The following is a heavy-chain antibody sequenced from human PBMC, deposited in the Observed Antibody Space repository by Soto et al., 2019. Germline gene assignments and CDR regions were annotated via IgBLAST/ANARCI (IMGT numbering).Heavy chain of an antibody. Sequence: GESLKISCVDSGFSFSSYWMHWVRQGPGKGLVWVSRINIDGSSTNYADSVNGRFTISRDNAKNTLYLQMNSLRADDTAVYYCARSPGGYYIDWGQGTMVTVSS. CDR2: INIDGSST. CDR1: GFSFSSYW. J-gene: IGHJ3*01. D-gene: IGHD3-10*01. V-gene: IGHV3-74*01. CDR3: ARSPGGYYID.